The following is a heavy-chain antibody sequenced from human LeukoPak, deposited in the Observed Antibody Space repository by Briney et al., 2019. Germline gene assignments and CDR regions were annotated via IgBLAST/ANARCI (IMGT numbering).Heavy chain of an antibody. V-gene: IGHV4-4*07. CDR3: ARVFRVVRGVLTDAFDI. D-gene: IGHD3-10*01. J-gene: IGHJ3*02. Sequence: SETLSLTCTVSGGSISSCYWSWIRQPAGKGLEWIGRIYTSGSTNYNPSLKSRVTMSVDTSKNQFSLKLSSVTAADTAVYYCARVFRVVRGVLTDAFDIWGQGTMVTVSS. CDR1: GGSISSCY. CDR2: IYTSGST.